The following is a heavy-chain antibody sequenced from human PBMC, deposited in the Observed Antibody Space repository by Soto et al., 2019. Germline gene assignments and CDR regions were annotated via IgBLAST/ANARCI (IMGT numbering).Heavy chain of an antibody. J-gene: IGHJ4*02. V-gene: IGHV3-11*01. CDR1: GFTFSDYD. Sequence: QVQLAESGGGLVEPGGYLRISCAASGFTFSDYDMRWIRQSPGKGLEWVSFVSSRGTTMYFADSVKGRFTISRDNAKNSLYLQMNSLRAEDTAVYYCARMGPRAARPSYWGQGTLVTVSS. CDR3: ARMGPRAARPSY. CDR2: VSSRGTTM. D-gene: IGHD6-6*01.